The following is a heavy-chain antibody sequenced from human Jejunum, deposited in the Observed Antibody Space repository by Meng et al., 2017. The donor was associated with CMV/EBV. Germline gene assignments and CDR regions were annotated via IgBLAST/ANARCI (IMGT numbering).Heavy chain of an antibody. J-gene: IGHJ4*02. Sequence: QVQLVVSGGGVVQSGGSLRLSCAASGFTFSNDGMHWVRQAPGRGPEWVAFIEYDGSDKYYADSMKGRFTISRDNSKNTMYLQMTSLKAEDTALYYCAKDVDHWGQGTLVTVSS. CDR1: GFTFSNDG. CDR3: AKDVDH. V-gene: IGHV3-30*02. CDR2: IEYDGSDK.